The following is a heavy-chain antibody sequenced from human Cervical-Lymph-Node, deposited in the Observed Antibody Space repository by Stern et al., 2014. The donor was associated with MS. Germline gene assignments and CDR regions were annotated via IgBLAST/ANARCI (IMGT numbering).Heavy chain of an antibody. V-gene: IGHV1-69*02. CDR3: ARNRGSYRHAEFDF. CDR1: GGTFSSYT. D-gene: IGHD1-26*01. CDR2: ITPILGRT. J-gene: IGHJ4*02. Sequence: QVQLMQSGAEVREPGSSVTVSCRASGGTFSSYTITWVRQAPGQGLEWVGRITPILGRTTYAQNFQGRVTITADKSSGTAYLDLNSLRSEDTAVYFCARNRGSYRHAEFDFWGQGTLVSVSS.